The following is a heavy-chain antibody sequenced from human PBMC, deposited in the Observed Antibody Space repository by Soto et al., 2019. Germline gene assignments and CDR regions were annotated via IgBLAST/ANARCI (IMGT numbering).Heavy chain of an antibody. CDR2: IYYSGST. V-gene: IGHV4-59*06. J-gene: IGHJ4*02. CDR3: ARTPLL. CDR1: GASIISYY. Sequence: PSETLSLTCTVSGASIISYYWNWIRQHPGKGLEWIGYIYYSGSTYYNPSLKSRVTISVDTSKNQFSLKLNSVTAADTAVYYCARTPLLWGQGTLVTVSS. D-gene: IGHD1-26*01.